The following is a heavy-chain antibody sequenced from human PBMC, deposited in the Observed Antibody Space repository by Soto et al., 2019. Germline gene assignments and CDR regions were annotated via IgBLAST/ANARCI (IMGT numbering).Heavy chain of an antibody. Sequence: ASVKVSCKASGYTFTSYDINWVRQATGQGLEWMGWMNPNSGNTGYAQKFQGRVTMTRNTSMGTAYMELRSLRSDDTAVYYCAMSTVTQGHDAFDIWGQGTMVT. D-gene: IGHD4-17*01. CDR2: MNPNSGNT. V-gene: IGHV1-8*01. CDR1: GYTFTSYD. J-gene: IGHJ3*02. CDR3: AMSTVTQGHDAFDI.